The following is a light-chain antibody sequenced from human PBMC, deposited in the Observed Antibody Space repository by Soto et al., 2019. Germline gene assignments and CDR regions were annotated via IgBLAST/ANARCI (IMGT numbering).Light chain of an antibody. CDR1: QTISSG. J-gene: IGKJ1*01. Sequence: DIQMTQSHSTLSVSVGARVTSTCRASQTISSGLAWYQQKPGKAPKLLIYKASTLKSGVPSRFSGSGSGTEFTLTISRLQPDDFATYYCQQYTSYWTFGQGTKVDIK. CDR2: KAS. V-gene: IGKV1-5*03. CDR3: QQYTSYWT.